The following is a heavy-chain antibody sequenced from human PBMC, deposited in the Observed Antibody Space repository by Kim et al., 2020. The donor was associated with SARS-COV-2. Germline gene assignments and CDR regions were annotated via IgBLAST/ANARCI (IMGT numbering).Heavy chain of an antibody. D-gene: IGHD6-13*01. CDR3: AKDIGYSSSWYTTANYYYYGMDV. CDR2: ISGDGGST. CDR1: GFTFDDYA. J-gene: IGHJ6*02. V-gene: IGHV3-43*02. Sequence: GGSLRLSCAASGFTFDDYAMHWVRQAPGKGLEWVSLISGDGGSTYYADSVKVRFTISRDNSKNSLYLQMNSLRTEDTALYYCAKDIGYSSSWYTTANYYYYGMDVWGQGTTVTVSS.